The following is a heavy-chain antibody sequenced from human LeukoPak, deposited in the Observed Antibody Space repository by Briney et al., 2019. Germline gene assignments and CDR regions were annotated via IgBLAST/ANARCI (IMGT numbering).Heavy chain of an antibody. CDR1: GFTFSSYS. CDR2: ISSSSSYI. D-gene: IGHD4-23*01. V-gene: IGHV3-21*01. Sequence: GGSLRLSCAASGFTFSSYSMNWVRQAPGKGLEWVSSISSSSSYIYYADSVKGRFTISRDNAKNSLYLQMNSLRAEDTAVYYCARDTYGGKGVDYWGQGTLVTVSS. J-gene: IGHJ4*02. CDR3: ARDTYGGKGVDY.